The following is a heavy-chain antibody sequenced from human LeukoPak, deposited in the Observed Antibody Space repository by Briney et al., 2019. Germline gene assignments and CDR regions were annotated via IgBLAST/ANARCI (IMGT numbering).Heavy chain of an antibody. V-gene: IGHV4-4*07. CDR1: GGSISGYY. CDR3: AREMSDSSGYYYTFDY. Sequence: SETLSLTCTVSGGSISGYYWTWIRQPAGKGLEWVGRIYTSGSTNYNPSLKSRVTMSVDTSKNQFSLKLSSVTAADTAVYYCAREMSDSSGYYYTFDYWGQGTLVTVSS. CDR2: IYTSGST. J-gene: IGHJ4*02. D-gene: IGHD3-22*01.